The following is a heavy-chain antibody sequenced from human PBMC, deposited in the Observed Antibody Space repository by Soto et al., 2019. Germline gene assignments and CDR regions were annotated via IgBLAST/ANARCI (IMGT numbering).Heavy chain of an antibody. V-gene: IGHV3-48*04. J-gene: IGHJ5*02. CDR2: ISGTSDTI. D-gene: IGHD4-4*01. CDR3: ARETVPPWFDP. Sequence: GGSLRLSCAASGFTFSSYAMSWVRQAPGKGLEWVSSISGTSDTIYYRDSVKGRFTISRDNTKNSLYLQMNSLRADDTAVYYCARETVPPWFDPWGQGTLVTVSS. CDR1: GFTFSSYA.